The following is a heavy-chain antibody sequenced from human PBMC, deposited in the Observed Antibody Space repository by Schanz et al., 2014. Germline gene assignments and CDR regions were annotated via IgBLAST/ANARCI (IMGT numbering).Heavy chain of an antibody. CDR3: ARDGDFDY. V-gene: IGHV3-23*04. Sequence: VQLVESGGGVVQPGRSLRLSCAASGFNFSSYAMSWVRQTPGKGLEWVSVISGSGVTIYYADSVKGRFTISRDNSKNTLFLQMSSLRAEDTAVYYCARDGDFDYWGQGTLVTVSS. CDR1: GFNFSSYA. J-gene: IGHJ4*02. CDR2: ISGSGVTI.